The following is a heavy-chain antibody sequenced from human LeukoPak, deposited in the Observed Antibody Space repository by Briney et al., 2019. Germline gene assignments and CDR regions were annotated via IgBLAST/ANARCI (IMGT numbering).Heavy chain of an antibody. Sequence: TLKVSCKASGYTFTSSDVNSVRQSAGPGLEWMRWINPNSGRTGYAQKFQGRVTMPENTSISTAYMELSSLRFDDTAVYYCARGRSGLAAAGTYDYWGQGTLITVSS. CDR1: GYTFTSSD. V-gene: IGHV1-8*01. J-gene: IGHJ4*02. CDR3: ARGRSGLAAAGTYDY. CDR2: INPNSGRT. D-gene: IGHD6-25*01.